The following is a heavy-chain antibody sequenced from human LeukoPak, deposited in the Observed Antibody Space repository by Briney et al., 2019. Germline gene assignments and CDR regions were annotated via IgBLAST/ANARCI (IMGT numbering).Heavy chain of an antibody. CDR1: GGSISSSSYY. V-gene: IGHV4-39*07. CDR3: ARDYHSSGYYYVGDY. J-gene: IGHJ4*02. Sequence: PSETLSLTCTVSGGSISSSSYYWGWIRQPPGKGLEWIGSIYYSGSTYYNPSLKSRVTISVDTSKNQFSLKLSSVTAADTAVYYCARDYHSSGYYYVGDYWGQGTLVTVSS. CDR2: IYYSGST. D-gene: IGHD3-22*01.